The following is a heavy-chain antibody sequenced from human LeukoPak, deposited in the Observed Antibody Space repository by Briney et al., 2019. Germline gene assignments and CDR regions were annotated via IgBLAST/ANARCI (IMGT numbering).Heavy chain of an antibody. D-gene: IGHD3-16*01. Sequence: GGSLRLSCAASGFTFSSYSMNWVRQAPGKGLEWVSSISSSSSYIYYADSVKGRFTISRDNAKNSLYLQMNSLRAEDTAVYYCAKDRMAGRWGEDYWGQGTLVTVSS. CDR1: GFTFSSYS. CDR3: AKDRMAGRWGEDY. J-gene: IGHJ4*02. V-gene: IGHV3-21*01. CDR2: ISSSSSYI.